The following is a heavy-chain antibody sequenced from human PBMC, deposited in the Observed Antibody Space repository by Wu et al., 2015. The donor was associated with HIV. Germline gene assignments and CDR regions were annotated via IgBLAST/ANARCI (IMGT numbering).Heavy chain of an antibody. Sequence: VQLQHGAAGLLKPSETLSLTCAVYGGSFSGYYWSWIRQPPGKGLEWIGEINHSGSTNYNPSLKSRVTISVDTSKNQFSLKLSSVTAADTAVYYCARGNSSRRPAANIDNWFDPWGQGTLVTVSS. D-gene: IGHD2-2*01. V-gene: IGHV4-34*01. CDR2: INHSGST. CDR3: ARGNSSRRPAANIDNWFDP. CDR1: GGSFSGYY. J-gene: IGHJ5*02.